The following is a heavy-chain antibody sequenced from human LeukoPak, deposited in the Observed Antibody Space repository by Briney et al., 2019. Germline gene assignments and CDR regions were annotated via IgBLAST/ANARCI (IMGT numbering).Heavy chain of an antibody. CDR2: INHSGST. V-gene: IGHV4-34*01. CDR3: ARVSGSSSIWSFDY. CDR1: GGSISSYY. J-gene: IGHJ4*02. D-gene: IGHD6-13*01. Sequence: NPSETLSLTCTVSGGSISSYYWSWIRQPPGKGLEWIGEINHSGSTNYNPSLKSRVTISVDTSKNQFSLKLSSVTAADTAVYYCARVSGSSSIWSFDYWGQGTLVTVSS.